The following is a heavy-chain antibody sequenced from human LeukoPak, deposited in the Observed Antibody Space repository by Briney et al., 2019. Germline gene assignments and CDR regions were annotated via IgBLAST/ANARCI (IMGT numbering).Heavy chain of an antibody. CDR2: IISSSSDT. V-gene: IGHV3-11*05. CDR3: ARDYDILTGYFRGGFDY. CDR1: GFTFSDYY. J-gene: IGHJ4*02. Sequence: PGGSLRLSCAASGFTFSDYYMSWISQAPGKGLEWISYIISSSSDTNYADSVEGRFTISRDNAKKSLYLQMNSLRAEDTAVYYCARDYDILTGYFRGGFDYWGQGTLVTVSS. D-gene: IGHD3-9*01.